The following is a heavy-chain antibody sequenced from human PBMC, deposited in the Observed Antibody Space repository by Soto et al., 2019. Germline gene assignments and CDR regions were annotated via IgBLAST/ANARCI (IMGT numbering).Heavy chain of an antibody. Sequence: SATLSLTCAVYGGSFSGYYWWWIRQPPGKGLEWIGEINHSGSTNYNPSLKSRVTISVDTSKNQFSLKLSSVTAADTAVYYCARVERNHERHYYYYLLAVWGKGTTVTAS. V-gene: IGHV4-34*01. J-gene: IGHJ6*03. CDR2: INHSGST. CDR3: ARVERNHERHYYYYLLAV. CDR1: GGSFSGYY.